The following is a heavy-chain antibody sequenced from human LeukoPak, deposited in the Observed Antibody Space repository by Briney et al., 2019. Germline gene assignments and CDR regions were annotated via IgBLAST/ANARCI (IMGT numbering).Heavy chain of an antibody. D-gene: IGHD2-2*01. CDR1: GFTFSSYS. V-gene: IGHV3-21*01. CDR2: ISSSSSYI. CDR3: ARDTFVVPAARKLVYYYMDV. Sequence: GGSLRLSCAASGFTFSSYSMNWVRQAPGKGLEWFSSISSSSSYIYYADSVKGRFTISRDNAKNSLYLQMNSLRAEDTAVYYCARDTFVVPAARKLVYYYMDVWGKGTTVTVSS. J-gene: IGHJ6*03.